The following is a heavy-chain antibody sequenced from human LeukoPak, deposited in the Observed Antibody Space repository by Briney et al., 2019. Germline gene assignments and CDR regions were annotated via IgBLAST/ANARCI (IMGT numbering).Heavy chain of an antibody. CDR2: ISSNGGST. CDR3: ARVIAAAGTEYFDY. V-gene: IGHV3-64*01. J-gene: IGHJ4*02. Sequence: PGGSLRLSCAASGFTFSSYAMHWVRQAPGKGLEYVSAISSNGGSTYYANSVKGRFTISRDNSKNTLYLQMGSLRAEDMAVYYCARVIAAAGTEYFDYWGQGTLVTVSS. CDR1: GFTFSSYA. D-gene: IGHD6-13*01.